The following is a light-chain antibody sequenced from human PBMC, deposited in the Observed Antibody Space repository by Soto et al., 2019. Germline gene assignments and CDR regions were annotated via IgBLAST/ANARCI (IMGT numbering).Light chain of an antibody. CDR1: QDISNY. CDR3: QKYNSAPLS. V-gene: IGKV1-27*01. Sequence: DFQMTQSPSSLSASVGDRITISCRASQDISNYLAWYQDKPGKVPKLLIYAASTLQSGVPSRFSGSGSGTHFTLTISSLQPEDVATYYCQKYNSAPLSFGGGTKVDIK. CDR2: AAS. J-gene: IGKJ4*01.